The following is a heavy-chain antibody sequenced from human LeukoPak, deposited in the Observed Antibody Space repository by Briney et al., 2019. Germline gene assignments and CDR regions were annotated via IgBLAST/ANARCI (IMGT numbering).Heavy chain of an antibody. V-gene: IGHV3-9*01. CDR1: GFTFDDYG. D-gene: IGHD6-13*01. J-gene: IGHJ4*02. Sequence: GRSLRLSCEASGFTFDDYGMHWVRQAPGKGLEWVSGINWNSGSIGYADSVKGRFTISRDNAKNSLYLQMNSLRAEDTALYYCAKDMRGRGSSWYYFDYWGQGTLVTVSS. CDR3: AKDMRGRGSSWYYFDY. CDR2: INWNSGSI.